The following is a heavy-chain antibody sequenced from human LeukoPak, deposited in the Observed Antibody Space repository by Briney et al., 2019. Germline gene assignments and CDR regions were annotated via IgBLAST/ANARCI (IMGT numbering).Heavy chain of an antibody. V-gene: IGHV7-4-1*02. J-gene: IGHJ6*03. CDR1: GYTFASYA. CDR3: ARDATTLIWFGEFLTPIHYYMDV. CDR2: INTNTGNP. D-gene: IGHD3-10*01. Sequence: ASVKVSCKASGYTFASYAMNWVRQAPGQGLEWMGWINTNTGNPTYAQGFTGRFVLSLDTSVSTAYLQISSLKAEDTAVYYCARDATTLIWFGEFLTPIHYYMDVWGKGTTVTVSS.